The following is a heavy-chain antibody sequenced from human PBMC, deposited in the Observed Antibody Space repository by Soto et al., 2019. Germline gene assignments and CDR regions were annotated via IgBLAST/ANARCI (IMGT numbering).Heavy chain of an antibody. CDR2: IKEDGSDK. V-gene: IGHV3-7*01. CDR3: ARGIGHKAPTPSV. Sequence: EVQLVESGGGLVQPGGSLRLSCVVSGFTFSSYWMSWVRQAPGKGLEWVANIKEDGSDKNYVDSVKGRFTISRDNGKNSLYLQMNSLRAEDTAVYYCARGIGHKAPTPSVWGQGTLVTVSS. J-gene: IGHJ4*02. D-gene: IGHD6-6*01. CDR1: GFTFSSYW.